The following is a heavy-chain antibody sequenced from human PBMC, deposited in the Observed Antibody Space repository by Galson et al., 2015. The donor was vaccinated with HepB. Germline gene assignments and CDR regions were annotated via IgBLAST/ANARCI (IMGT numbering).Heavy chain of an antibody. V-gene: IGHV1-18*04. CDR3: ARVWGYTEPDDYGGNFAYYYYYGMDV. CDR1: GYTFTSYG. D-gene: IGHD4-23*01. J-gene: IGHJ6*02. Sequence: QSGAEVKKPGASVKVSCKASGYTFTSYGISWVRQAPGQGLEWMGWISAYNGNTNYAQKLQGRVTMTTDTSTSTAYMELRSLRSDDTAVYYCARVWGYTEPDDYGGNFAYYYYYGMDVWGQGTTVTVSS. CDR2: ISAYNGNT.